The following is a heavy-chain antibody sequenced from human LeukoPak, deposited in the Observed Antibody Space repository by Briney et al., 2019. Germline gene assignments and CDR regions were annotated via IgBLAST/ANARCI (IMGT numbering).Heavy chain of an antibody. V-gene: IGHV1-69*13. J-gene: IGHJ6*02. CDR3: ARCGAGCSSTSCYNHYYYYGMDV. CDR2: IIPIFGTA. CDR1: GGTFSSYA. Sequence: VASVKVSCKASGGTFSSYAISWVRQAPGQGLEWMGGIIPIFGTANYAQKFQGRVTITADESTSTAYMELSSLRSEDTAAYYCARCGAGCSSTSCYNHYYYYGMDVWGQGTTVTVSS. D-gene: IGHD2-2*02.